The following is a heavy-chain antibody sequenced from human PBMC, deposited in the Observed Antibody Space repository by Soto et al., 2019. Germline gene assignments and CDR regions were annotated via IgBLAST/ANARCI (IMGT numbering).Heavy chain of an antibody. CDR3: ARDRLRFPYCCMDV. Sequence: ASVKVSCKASGYTFSSYYIHWVRQAPGQGLEWMGIINPSDGGTTYAQKFQGRVTMTRDTSTSTVYMELSSLRSEDTALYYCARDRLRFPYCCMDVWGKGTTVTVSS. CDR1: GYTFSSYY. CDR2: INPSDGGT. D-gene: IGHD5-12*01. J-gene: IGHJ6*03. V-gene: IGHV1-46*03.